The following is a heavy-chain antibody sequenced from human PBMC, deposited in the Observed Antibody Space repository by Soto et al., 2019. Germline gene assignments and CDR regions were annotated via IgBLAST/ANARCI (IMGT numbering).Heavy chain of an antibody. Sequence: GGSLRLSCAASGFTFSSYGMHWVRQAPGKGLEWVAVISYDGSNKYYADSVKGRFTISRDNSKNTLYLQMNSLRAEDTAVYYCAKSLRGSDIWGQGTMVTVSS. CDR3: AKSLRGSDI. D-gene: IGHD3-10*01. J-gene: IGHJ3*02. CDR1: GFTFSSYG. CDR2: ISYDGSNK. V-gene: IGHV3-30*18.